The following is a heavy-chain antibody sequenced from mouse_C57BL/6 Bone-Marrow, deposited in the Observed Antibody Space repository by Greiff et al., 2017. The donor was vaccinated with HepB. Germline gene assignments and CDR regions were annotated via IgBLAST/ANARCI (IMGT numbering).Heavy chain of an antibody. CDR1: GFTFSSYA. J-gene: IGHJ1*03. D-gene: IGHD2-5*01. V-gene: IGHV5-4*01. Sequence: EVQLVESGGGLVKPGGSLKLSCAASGFTFSSYAMSWVRQTPEKRLEWVATISDGGSYTYYPDNVKGRCTISRDNAKKNLYLQMSHLKSEDTAMYYCARGGPTIVTTWYFDVWGTGTTVTVSS. CDR2: ISDGGSYT. CDR3: ARGGPTIVTTWYFDV.